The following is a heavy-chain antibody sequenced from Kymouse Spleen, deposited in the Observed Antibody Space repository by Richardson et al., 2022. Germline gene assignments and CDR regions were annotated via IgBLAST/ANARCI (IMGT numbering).Heavy chain of an antibody. CDR2: INHSGST. D-gene: IGHD2-21*02. CDR3: ARGTRHIVVVDAFDI. CDR1: GGSFSGYY. Sequence: QVQLQQWGAGLLKPSETLSLTCAVYGGSFSGYYWSWIRQPPGKGLEWIGEINHSGSTNYNPSLKSRVTISVDTSKNQFSLKLSSVTAADTAVYYCARGTRHIVVVDAFDIWGQGTMVTVSS. J-gene: IGHJ3*02. V-gene: IGHV4-34*01.